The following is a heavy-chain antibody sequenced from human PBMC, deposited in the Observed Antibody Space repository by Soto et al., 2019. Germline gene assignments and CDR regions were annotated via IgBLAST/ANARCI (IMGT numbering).Heavy chain of an antibody. J-gene: IGHJ3*02. CDR2: IKSKTDGGTT. CDR1: GFTFSNAW. Sequence: EVQLVESGGGLVKPGGSLRLSCAASGFTFSNAWMSWVRQAPGKGLEWVGRIKSKTDGGTTDYAAPVKGRFTISRDDSKNTLYLQMNSLKTEDTAVYYCTTRITIFLDAFDIWGQGTMVTVSS. V-gene: IGHV3-15*01. CDR3: TTRITIFLDAFDI. D-gene: IGHD3-9*01.